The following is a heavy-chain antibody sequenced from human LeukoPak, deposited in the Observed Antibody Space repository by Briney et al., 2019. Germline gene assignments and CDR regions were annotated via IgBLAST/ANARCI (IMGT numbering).Heavy chain of an antibody. Sequence: PGGSLRLSCAASGFTFSSYSMNWVRQAPGNGLEWVSSISSSSSYIYYADSVKGRFTISRDNAKNSLYLQMNSLRAEDTAVYYCAREGIPGEYYDSSGYPNPSDYWGQGTLVTVSS. CDR3: AREGIPGEYYDSSGYPNPSDY. CDR1: GFTFSSYS. D-gene: IGHD3-22*01. V-gene: IGHV3-21*01. CDR2: ISSSSSYI. J-gene: IGHJ4*02.